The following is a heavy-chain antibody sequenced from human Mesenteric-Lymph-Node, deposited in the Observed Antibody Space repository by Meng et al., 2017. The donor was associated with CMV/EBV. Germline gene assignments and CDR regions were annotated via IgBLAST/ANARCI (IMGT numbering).Heavy chain of an antibody. CDR1: GYTFTNYD. CDR2: LNPYSGNT. J-gene: IGHJ4*02. V-gene: IGHV1-8*03. Sequence: SGYTFTNYDLHWVRPAAGQGLAWMGWLNPYSGNTGYAQKFQGRVTITRDTSISTAYMELSSLRSEDTAVYYCARDYYDTSGYYYFDYWGQGTLVTVSS. D-gene: IGHD3-22*01. CDR3: ARDYYDTSGYYYFDY.